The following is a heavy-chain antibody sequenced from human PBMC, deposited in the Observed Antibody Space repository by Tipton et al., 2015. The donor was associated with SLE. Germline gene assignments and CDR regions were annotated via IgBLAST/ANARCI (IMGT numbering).Heavy chain of an antibody. CDR3: ARGMVTWRGAIIGVDV. D-gene: IGHD2-21*02. CDR1: GGSISSNY. V-gene: IGHV4-59*12. J-gene: IGHJ6*02. Sequence: TLSLTCTVSGGSISSNYWIWIRQPPGKGLEWIGFIYYSGSTNYNPSLKSRAFILADTSKNQFSLKLTSVTAADSGVYYCARGMVTWRGAIIGVDVWGQGTTVNVSS. CDR2: IYYSGST.